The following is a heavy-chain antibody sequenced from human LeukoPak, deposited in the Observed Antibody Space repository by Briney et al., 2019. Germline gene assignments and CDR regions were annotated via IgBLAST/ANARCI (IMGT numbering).Heavy chain of an antibody. CDR2: INHSGDT. D-gene: IGHD5-18*01. CDR3: ARIQLWPLDYFDY. J-gene: IGHJ4*02. CDR1: GGSFSDYY. Sequence: SETLSLTCAVYGGSFSDYYWSWIRQPPGKGLEWIGEINHSGDTKYNPSLKSRVTISVDTSKNQFSLKVSSVTAADTAVYYCARIQLWPLDYFDYWGQGTLVTVSS. V-gene: IGHV4-34*01.